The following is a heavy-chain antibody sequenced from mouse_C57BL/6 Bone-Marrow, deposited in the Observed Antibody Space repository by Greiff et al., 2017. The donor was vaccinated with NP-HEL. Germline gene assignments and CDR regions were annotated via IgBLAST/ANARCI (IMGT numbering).Heavy chain of an antibody. V-gene: IGHV1-81*01. CDR2: IYPRSGNT. J-gene: IGHJ3*01. D-gene: IGHD1-1*01. CDR3: ARSLVLRLAAWFAY. Sequence: QVQLKESGAELARPGASVKLSCKASGYTFTSYGISWVKQRTGQGLEWIGEIYPRSGNTYYNEKFKGKATLTADKSSSTAYMELRSLTSEDSAVYFCARSLVLRLAAWFAYWGQGTLVTVSA. CDR1: GYTFTSYG.